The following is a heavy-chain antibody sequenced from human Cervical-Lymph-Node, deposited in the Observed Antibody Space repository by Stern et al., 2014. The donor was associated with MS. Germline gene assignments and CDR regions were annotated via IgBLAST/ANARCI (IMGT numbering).Heavy chain of an antibody. Sequence: QVQLVQSGGGVVQPGRSLRLSCAASGFTFSAYAMHWVRQAPGKGLEWLASVSADGTVNQYTDSVKGRLTISRDNSKYTLYLEMNSLITEDTAVYYCVKRGGNLLHYFDWWGQGALVTVSS. J-gene: IGHJ4*02. V-gene: IGHV3-30*04. CDR2: VSADGTVN. CDR1: GFTFSAYA. CDR3: VKRGGNLLHYFDW. D-gene: IGHD4-23*01.